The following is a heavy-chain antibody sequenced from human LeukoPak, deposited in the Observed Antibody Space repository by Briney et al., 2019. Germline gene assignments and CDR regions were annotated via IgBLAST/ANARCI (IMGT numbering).Heavy chain of an antibody. V-gene: IGHV4-34*01. J-gene: IGHJ6*04. CDR1: GGSFSGYY. CDR3: ARGLTYVVRGVISYYYGMDV. Sequence: SETLSLTCAVYGGSFSGYYWSWIRQPPGKGLEWIGEINRSGSTNYNPSLKSRVTISVDTSKNQFSLKLSSVTAADTAVYYCARGLTYVVRGVISYYYGMDVWGKGTTVTVSS. D-gene: IGHD3-10*01. CDR2: INRSGST.